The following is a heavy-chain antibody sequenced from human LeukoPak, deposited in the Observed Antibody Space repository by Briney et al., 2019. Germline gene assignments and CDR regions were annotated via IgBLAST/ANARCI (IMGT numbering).Heavy chain of an antibody. Sequence: GASVKVSCKASGGTFSSYAISWVRQAPGQGLEWMGWINPNSATNYAQKFQGRVTMTRDTPTSAAYMELSRLTSDDMAVYYCSRGEVDGPDFDYWGQGTLVTVSS. CDR2: INPNSAT. J-gene: IGHJ4*02. CDR3: SRGEVDGPDFDY. D-gene: IGHD1-26*01. CDR1: GGTFSSYA. V-gene: IGHV1-2*02.